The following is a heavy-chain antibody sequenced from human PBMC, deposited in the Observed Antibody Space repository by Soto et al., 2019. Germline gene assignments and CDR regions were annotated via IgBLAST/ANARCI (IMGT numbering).Heavy chain of an antibody. D-gene: IGHD2-15*01. J-gene: IGHJ6*02. V-gene: IGHV4-31*03. CDR2: IYYSGST. Sequence: SETLSLTCTVSGGSISSGGYYWSWIRQHPGKGLEWIGYIYYSGSTYYNPSLKSRVTISVDTSKNQFSLKLSSVTAADTAVYYCARDKASLLGLGYCSGGSCYPYYYGMDVWGQGTTVTVSS. CDR1: GGSISSGGYY. CDR3: ARDKASLLGLGYCSGGSCYPYYYGMDV.